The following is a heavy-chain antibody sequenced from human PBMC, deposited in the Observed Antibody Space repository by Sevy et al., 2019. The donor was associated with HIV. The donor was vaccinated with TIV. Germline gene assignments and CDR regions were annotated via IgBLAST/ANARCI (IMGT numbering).Heavy chain of an antibody. J-gene: IGHJ5*02. CDR1: GDSVSSNSAA. V-gene: IGHV6-1*01. D-gene: IGHD1-26*01. CDR3: ATGIPEWELGGHWFDP. Sequence: SQTLSLTCAISGDSVSSNSAAWNWIRQSPSRGLEWLGRTYYRSKWYNDYAVSVKSRISINPDTSKNQFSLQLNSVTPEDTAVYFCATGIPEWELGGHWFDPWGQGTLVTASS. CDR2: TYYRSKWYN.